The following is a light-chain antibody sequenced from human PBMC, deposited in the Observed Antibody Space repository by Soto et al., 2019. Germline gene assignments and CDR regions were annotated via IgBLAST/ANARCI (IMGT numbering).Light chain of an antibody. J-gene: IGLJ1*01. CDR3: ASSTSDSLYV. V-gene: IGLV2-14*01. CDR2: KVT. Sequence: QSALTQPPSASGSPGQSLTISCTGTSSDVGGNKYVSWYQQYPGKVPKLLINKVTNRPSGVSYRFSGSKSGNTASLTISALLAEDEADYFCASSTSDSLYVFGTGTKVTVL. CDR1: SSDVGGNKY.